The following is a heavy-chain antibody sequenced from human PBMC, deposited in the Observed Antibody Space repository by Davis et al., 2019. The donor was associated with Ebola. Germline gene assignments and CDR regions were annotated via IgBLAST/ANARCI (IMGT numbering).Heavy chain of an antibody. J-gene: IGHJ4*02. CDR2: ISSSSRYI. D-gene: IGHD4-23*01. CDR3: VRDNSYYFDN. CDR1: GFTFSSYS. V-gene: IGHV3-21*01. Sequence: GESLKISCAASGFTFSSYSMNWVRQAPGKGLEWVSSISSSSRYIYYAPSVRGRFTISRDDAQNSVYLEMNSLRVEDTAIYYCVRDNSYYFDNWGQGTLVTVSS.